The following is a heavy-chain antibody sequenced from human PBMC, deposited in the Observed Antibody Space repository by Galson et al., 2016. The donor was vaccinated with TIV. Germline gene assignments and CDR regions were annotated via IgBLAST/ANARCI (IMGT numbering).Heavy chain of an antibody. J-gene: IGHJ4*02. V-gene: IGHV2-5*01. CDR1: GFSITTSGVT. D-gene: IGHD3-9*01. Sequence: PALVKPTQTLRLTCTFSGFSITTSGVTVGWIRQPPGKALEWLAVIYWNDDKRYRPSLKSRLTITKETSKNHVVLMLSNMDPVDTATYYCAHGPSHIITGYYYFEYWGQGALTTVSS. CDR2: IYWNDDK. CDR3: AHGPSHIITGYYYFEY.